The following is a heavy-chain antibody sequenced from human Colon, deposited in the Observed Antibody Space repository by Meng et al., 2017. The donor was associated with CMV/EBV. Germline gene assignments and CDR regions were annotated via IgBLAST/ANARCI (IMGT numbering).Heavy chain of an antibody. D-gene: IGHD2-15*01. CDR1: GTLSSNA. Sequence: GTLSSNAISWVRQAPGQGLEYLGSVIPTSGASNSAQKFQGRVTFTADKSTNTVYMDLSSLSSEDTAMYYCASDQPFCSGGTCYFDSWGPGTLVTVSS. V-gene: IGHV1-69*06. CDR3: ASDQPFCSGGTCYFDS. J-gene: IGHJ5*01. CDR2: VIPTSGAS.